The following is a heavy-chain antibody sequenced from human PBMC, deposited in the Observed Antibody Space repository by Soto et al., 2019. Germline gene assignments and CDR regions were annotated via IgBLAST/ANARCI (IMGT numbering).Heavy chain of an antibody. CDR2: VWSDGTNE. D-gene: IGHD4-17*01. CDR3: ARAPDFGDYTFDY. CDR1: GFTFSSYG. Sequence: GGSLRLSCAASGFTFSSYGMHWVRQAPGRGLEWVASVWSDGTNEHYVDSVKGRFTISRDNSKNTLYLQMNSLRAEDTALYYCARAPDFGDYTFDYWGQGTLVTVSS. J-gene: IGHJ4*02. V-gene: IGHV3-33*01.